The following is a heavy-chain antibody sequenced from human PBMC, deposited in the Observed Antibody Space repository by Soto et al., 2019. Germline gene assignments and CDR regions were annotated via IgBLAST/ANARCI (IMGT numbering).Heavy chain of an antibody. D-gene: IGHD6-13*01. CDR2: ISSSSSYI. J-gene: IGHJ5*02. V-gene: IGHV3-21*01. CDR1: GFTFSSYS. Sequence: GGSLRLSCAASGFTFSSYSMHWVRQAPGKGLEWVSSISSSSSYIYYADSVKGRFTISRDNAKNSLYLQMNSLRAEDTAVYYCARETYSSSWFNWFDPWGQGTLVTVSS. CDR3: ARETYSSSWFNWFDP.